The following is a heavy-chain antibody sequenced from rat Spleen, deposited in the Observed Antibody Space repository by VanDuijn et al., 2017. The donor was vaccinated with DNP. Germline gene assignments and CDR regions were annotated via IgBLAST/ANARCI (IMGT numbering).Heavy chain of an antibody. Sequence: EVQLVESGGGLVQPGRSLKLSCAASGFTFSDYAMAWVRQSPKKGLEWVATINYDGSSTYYRDSVKGRFTISRDNAKSTLYLQIESLRSEDTATYYCAKDMWDNSGFYFDYWGQGVMVTVSS. CDR3: AKDMWDNSGFYFDY. D-gene: IGHD4-3*01. V-gene: IGHV5-7*01. CDR1: GFTFSDYA. J-gene: IGHJ2*01. CDR2: INYDGSST.